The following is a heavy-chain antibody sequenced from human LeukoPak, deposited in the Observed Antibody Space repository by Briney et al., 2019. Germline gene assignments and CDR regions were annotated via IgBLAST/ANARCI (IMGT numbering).Heavy chain of an antibody. CDR1: GGSFSGYY. J-gene: IGHJ4*02. V-gene: IGHV4-34*01. D-gene: IGHD6-13*01. Sequence: SETLSLTCAVSGGSFSGYYWSWIRQSPGKGLEWIGEVHHSGSPNYNPSLKSRVTMSLDSSENQFSLKLTSVTAADTAIYYCVRVNYSSSRYQTFWGQGSLVTVSP. CDR2: VHHSGSP. CDR3: VRVNYSSSRYQTF.